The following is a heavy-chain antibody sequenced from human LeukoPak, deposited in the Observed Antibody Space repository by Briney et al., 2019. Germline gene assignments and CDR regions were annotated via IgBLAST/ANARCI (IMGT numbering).Heavy chain of an antibody. V-gene: IGHV1-69*05. CDR1: GGTFSSYA. CDR3: ARMGQQLANHYYYHYMDV. J-gene: IGHJ6*03. CDR2: IIPIFGTA. D-gene: IGHD6-13*01. Sequence: SVKVSCKASGGTFSSYAISWVRQAPGQGLEWMGGIIPIFGTANYAQKFQGRVTITTDESTSTAYMELSSLRSEDTAVYYCARMGQQLANHYYYHYMDVWGKGTSVTVSS.